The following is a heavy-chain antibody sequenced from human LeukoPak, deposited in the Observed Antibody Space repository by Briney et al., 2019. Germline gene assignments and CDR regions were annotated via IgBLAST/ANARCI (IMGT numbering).Heavy chain of an antibody. CDR1: GGSVSSYY. D-gene: IGHD6-19*01. CDR2: IYSSENT. J-gene: IGHJ2*01. Sequence: SETLSLTCTVSGGSVSSYYWSWVRQPPGKGLEWIGHIYSSENTKYNSSLESRVTMSLDTSKNRFFLKLSSVTAADTAVYYCARFYSGPSGWFVLWYFDLWGRGTLVTVSS. CDR3: ARFYSGPSGWFVLWYFDL. V-gene: IGHV4-4*09.